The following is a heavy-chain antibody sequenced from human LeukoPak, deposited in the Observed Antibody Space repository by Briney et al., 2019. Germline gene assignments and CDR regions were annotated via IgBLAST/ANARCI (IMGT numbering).Heavy chain of an antibody. CDR3: ARDGDYRGFDY. Sequence: SQTLSLTCTVSGGSISSGSYYWSWIRQPAGKGLEWIGRIYTSGSTNYNPSLKSRVTISVDTSKNQFSLKLSSVTAADTAVYYCARDGDYRGFDYWGQGTLVTVSS. D-gene: IGHD4-17*01. J-gene: IGHJ4*02. CDR1: GGSISSGSYY. V-gene: IGHV4-61*02. CDR2: IYTSGST.